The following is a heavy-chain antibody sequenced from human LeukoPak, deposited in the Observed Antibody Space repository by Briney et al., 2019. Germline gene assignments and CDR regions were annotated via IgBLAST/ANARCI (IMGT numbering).Heavy chain of an antibody. J-gene: IGHJ6*04. D-gene: IGHD5-12*01. Sequence: SVKVSCKSSGYTFTSYGISWVRQAPGQGLEWMGWISAYNGNTNYAQKLQGRVTMTTDTSTSTAYMELRSLRSADPAVYYCARLGVATTGQMPYYYGMDVWGKGTTVTVSS. CDR2: ISAYNGNT. CDR3: ARLGVATTGQMPYYYGMDV. V-gene: IGHV1-18*04. CDR1: GYTFTSYG.